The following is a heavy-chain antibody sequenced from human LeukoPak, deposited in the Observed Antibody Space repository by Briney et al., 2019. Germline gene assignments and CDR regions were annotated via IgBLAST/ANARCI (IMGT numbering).Heavy chain of an antibody. CDR2: IRYDGSSE. V-gene: IGHV3-30*02. Sequence: PGGSLRLSCAASGSTFSSYGMHWVRQAPGKGLEWVAFIRYDGSSEYYADSVKGRFTISRDISKNTLYLQMNSLRAEDTAVYYCAKAVWFGESYYFDFWGQGTLVTVSS. CDR1: GSTFSSYG. D-gene: IGHD3-10*01. J-gene: IGHJ4*02. CDR3: AKAVWFGESYYFDF.